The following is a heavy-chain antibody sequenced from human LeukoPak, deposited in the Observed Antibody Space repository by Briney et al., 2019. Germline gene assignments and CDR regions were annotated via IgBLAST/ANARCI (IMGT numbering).Heavy chain of an antibody. J-gene: IGHJ6*03. CDR2: IYTSGST. CDR3: VREPFRYSSHHYYYYMDV. D-gene: IGHD6-13*01. Sequence: PSETLSLTCTVSGGSISSYYWSWIRQPAGKGLEWIGRIYTSGSTNYNPSLKSRVTMSVDTSKNQFSLKLSSVTAADTAVYYCVREPFRYSSHHYYYYMDVWGKGTAVTVSS. CDR1: GGSISSYY. V-gene: IGHV4-4*07.